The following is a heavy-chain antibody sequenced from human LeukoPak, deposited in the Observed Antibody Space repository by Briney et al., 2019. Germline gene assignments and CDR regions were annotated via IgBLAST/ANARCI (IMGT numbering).Heavy chain of an antibody. J-gene: IGHJ3*01. CDR3: ARDSYKYSSNRWA. CDR1: GFTFSSYS. D-gene: IGHD6-19*01. CDR2: ISSSSYI. Sequence: GGSLRLSCAASGFTFSSYSMNWVRQAPGKGLEWVSSISSSSYIYYADSVKGRFTISRDNAKNSLYPQMNSLRAEDTAVYYCARDSYKYSSNRWAWGQGTMVTVSS. V-gene: IGHV3-21*01.